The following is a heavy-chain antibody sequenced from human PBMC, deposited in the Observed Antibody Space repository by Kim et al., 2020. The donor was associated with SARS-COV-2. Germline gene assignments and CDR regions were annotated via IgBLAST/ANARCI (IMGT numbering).Heavy chain of an antibody. V-gene: IGHV3-33*01. Sequence: GGSLRLSCAASGFTFSSYGMHWVRQAPGKGLEWVAVIWYDGSNKYYADSVKGRFTISRDNSKNTLYLQMNSLRAEDTAVYYCARDLGAGISPTGTTGYYFDYWGQGTLVTVSS. D-gene: IGHD1-1*01. CDR2: IWYDGSNK. J-gene: IGHJ4*02. CDR1: GFTFSSYG. CDR3: ARDLGAGISPTGTTGYYFDY.